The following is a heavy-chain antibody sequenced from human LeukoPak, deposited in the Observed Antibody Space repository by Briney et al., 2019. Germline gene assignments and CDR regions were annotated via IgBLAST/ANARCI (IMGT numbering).Heavy chain of an antibody. J-gene: IGHJ4*02. D-gene: IGHD4-23*01. CDR2: MKPNSGNT. CDR3: ATELRWKDH. CDR1: GYTFTNYD. V-gene: IGHV1-8*01. Sequence: ASVKVSCKASGYTFTNYDINWVRQASGQGLEWMGYMKPNSGNTGYAQKVQGRVTMTSDTSISTAYMELRSLTSEDTAVYYCATELRWKDHWGQGTLVTVSS.